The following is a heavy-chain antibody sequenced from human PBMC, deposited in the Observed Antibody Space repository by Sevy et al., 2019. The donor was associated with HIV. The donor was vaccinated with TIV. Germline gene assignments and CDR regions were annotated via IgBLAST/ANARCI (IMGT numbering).Heavy chain of an antibody. D-gene: IGHD5-18*01. J-gene: IGHJ4*02. CDR1: GFTFSNYA. CDR3: AKDSADDNYGLFDY. V-gene: IGHV3-23*01. Sequence: GGSLRLSCGASGFTFSNYAMSWVRQAPGKGLEWVSSISGSGDNTYNADSVKGRFTVSRDNSKNTLYLQMNSLRAEDTAVYYCAKDSADDNYGLFDYWGQGTLVTVSS. CDR2: ISGSGDNT.